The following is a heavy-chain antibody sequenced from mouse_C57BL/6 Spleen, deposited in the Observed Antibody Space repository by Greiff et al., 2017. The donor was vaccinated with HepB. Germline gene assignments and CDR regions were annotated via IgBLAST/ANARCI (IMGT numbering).Heavy chain of an antibody. Sequence: EVQLQQSGPELVKPGASVKIPCKASGYTFTDYNMDWVKQSHGKSLEWIGDINPNNGGTIYNQKFQGKATLTVDTSSSTAYMELRSLTSEDTAVYYCASDGPAWFAYWGQGTLVTVSA. V-gene: IGHV1-18*01. CDR2: INPNNGGT. CDR1: GYTFTDYN. D-gene: IGHD2-3*01. CDR3: ASDGPAWFAY. J-gene: IGHJ3*01.